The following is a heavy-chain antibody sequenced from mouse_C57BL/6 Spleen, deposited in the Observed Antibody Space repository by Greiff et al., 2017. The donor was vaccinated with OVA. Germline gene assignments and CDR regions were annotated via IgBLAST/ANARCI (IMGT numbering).Heavy chain of an antibody. Sequence: QVQLQQSGPGLVAPSQSLSITCTVSGFSLTSYAISWVRQPPGKGLEWLGVIWTGGGTNYNSALKSRLSISKDNSKSQVFLKMNSLQTDDTARYYCARGETAQAWGAMDYWGQGTSVTVSS. CDR1: GFSLTSYA. CDR3: ARGETAQAWGAMDY. V-gene: IGHV2-9-1*01. CDR2: IWTGGGT. D-gene: IGHD3-2*02. J-gene: IGHJ4*01.